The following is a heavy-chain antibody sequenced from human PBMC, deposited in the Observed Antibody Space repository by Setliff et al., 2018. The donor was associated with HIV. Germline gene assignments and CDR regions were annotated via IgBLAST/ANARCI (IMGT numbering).Heavy chain of an antibody. CDR3: ARDFCGSSCSSGYGYFDH. CDR1: GFTFDDYG. J-gene: IGHJ4*02. CDR2: INWNGGST. V-gene: IGHV3-20*04. Sequence: GGSLRLSCAASGFTFDDYGMSWVRQAPGKGLEWVSGINWNGGSTGSADSVKGRFTVSRDNSKNTLYLQMNSLRAEDTAVYYCARDFCGSSCSSGYGYFDHWGQGTLVTVSS. D-gene: IGHD2-15*01.